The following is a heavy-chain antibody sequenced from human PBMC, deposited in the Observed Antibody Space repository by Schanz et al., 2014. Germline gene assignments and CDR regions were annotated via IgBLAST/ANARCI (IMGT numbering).Heavy chain of an antibody. CDR2: ISSSGGHI. J-gene: IGHJ5*02. D-gene: IGHD3-10*01. Sequence: EVQLVESGGGLIQPGGSLRLSCAASGYTVSSNYMSWVRQAPGKGLEWVSSISSSGGHIYYADSVKGRFTITRDIAKNSLSLQMNSLRDEDTAVYYCARGEFGRLFPTGFDPWGQGTLVTVSS. CDR1: GYTVSSNY. V-gene: IGHV3-21*01. CDR3: ARGEFGRLFPTGFDP.